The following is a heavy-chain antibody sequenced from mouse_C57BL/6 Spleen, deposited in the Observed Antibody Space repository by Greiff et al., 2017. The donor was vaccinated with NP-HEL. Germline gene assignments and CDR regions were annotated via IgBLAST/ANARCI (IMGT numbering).Heavy chain of an antibody. V-gene: IGHV5-16*01. CDR2: INYDGSST. CDR1: GFTFSDYY. Sequence: EVHLVESEGGLVQPGSSMKLSCTASGFTFSDYYMAWVRQVPEKGLEWVANINYDGSSTYYLDSLKSRFIISRDNAKNILYLQMSSLKSEDTATYYCARDRGITTVAGAMDYWGQGTSVTVSS. J-gene: IGHJ4*01. D-gene: IGHD1-1*01. CDR3: ARDRGITTVAGAMDY.